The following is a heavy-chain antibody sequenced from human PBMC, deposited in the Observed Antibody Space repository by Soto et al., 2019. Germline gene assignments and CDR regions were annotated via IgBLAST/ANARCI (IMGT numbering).Heavy chain of an antibody. CDR2: INWNGETI. J-gene: IGHJ3*01. Sequence: GWSLRLSCACSVFRFGEYGMHWVRQIPGKGLEWVSGINWNGETIGYVDSVRGRFTISRDNAKNSLYLQMNSLRAEDTALYFCAKDRRPLQAPNDAFDFWGQGTVVTVSS. CDR3: AKDRRPLQAPNDAFDF. D-gene: IGHD1-1*01. V-gene: IGHV3-9*01. CDR1: VFRFGEYG.